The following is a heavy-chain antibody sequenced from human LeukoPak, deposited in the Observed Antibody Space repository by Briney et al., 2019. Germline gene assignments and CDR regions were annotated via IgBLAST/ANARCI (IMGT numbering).Heavy chain of an antibody. D-gene: IGHD2-15*01. CDR2: ISYNGGYR. V-gene: IGHV3-30*03. Sequence: PGGSLRLSCTASGFTFTTYGLHWVRQAPGKGLEWVAVISYNGGYRHYADSVKGRFTISRDNSKNTLYLQMNSLRAEDTAVYYCAGEHLVGYFDYWGQGTLVTVSS. J-gene: IGHJ4*02. CDR3: AGEHLVGYFDY. CDR1: GFTFTTYG.